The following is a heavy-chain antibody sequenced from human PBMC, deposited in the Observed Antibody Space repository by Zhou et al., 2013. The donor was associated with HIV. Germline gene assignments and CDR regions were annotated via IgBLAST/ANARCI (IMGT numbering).Heavy chain of an antibody. V-gene: IGHV4-4*07. D-gene: IGHD2-15*01. Sequence: QVQLQESGPGLVKPSETLSLTCTVSGGFISTYYWNWIRQPAGKGLEWIGRIYATGSTDYNPSLKSRVAMSVDKSKSQFSLKLMPVTAADTAVYYCARDQCSGGTCQPSVFDPWGQGILVTVSS. CDR1: GGFISTYY. J-gene: IGHJ5*02. CDR3: ARDQCSGGTCQPSVFDP. CDR2: IYATGST.